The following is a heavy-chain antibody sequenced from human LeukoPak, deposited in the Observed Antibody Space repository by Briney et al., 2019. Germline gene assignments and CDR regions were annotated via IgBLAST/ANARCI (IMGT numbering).Heavy chain of an antibody. J-gene: IGHJ4*02. CDR2: IYTDGNT. Sequence: GGSLRLSCAASGFNVRSYYMSWVRQAPGKGLEWVSVIYTDGNTYYAISVKGRFTISRDNSKNTLYLQMNSLRADDTAVYYCVRDGYRDWGQGTLVTVSS. CDR1: GFNVRSYY. D-gene: IGHD6-25*01. CDR3: VRDGYRD. V-gene: IGHV3-66*01.